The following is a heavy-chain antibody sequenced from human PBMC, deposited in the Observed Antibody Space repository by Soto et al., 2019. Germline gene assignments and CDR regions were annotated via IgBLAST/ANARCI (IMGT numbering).Heavy chain of an antibody. CDR3: AFIFSRYAGLIGFFDY. J-gene: IGHJ5*01. CDR1: GYTFTSYG. CDR2: ISAYNGNT. Sequence: ASVKVSCKASGYTFTSYGISLVRQAPGQGLEWMGWISAYNGNTNYAQKLQGRVTMTTDTSTSTAYMELRSLISDDTAVYYCAFIFSRYAGLIGFFDYRGRRSLVPGSS. V-gene: IGHV1-18*01. D-gene: IGHD3-9*01.